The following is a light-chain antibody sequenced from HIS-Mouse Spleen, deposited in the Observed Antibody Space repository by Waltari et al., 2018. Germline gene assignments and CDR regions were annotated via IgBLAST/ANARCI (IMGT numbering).Light chain of an antibody. CDR2: EGS. V-gene: IGLV2-23*01. J-gene: IGLJ2*01. CDR1: SSAVGCYNL. CDR3: CSYAGSSTSVV. Sequence: QSALTQPASVSGSPGQSITIPCTGTSSAVGCYNLVSWYQQHPGKPPKLMIYEGSKRPSGVSNRFSGSKSGNTASLTISGLQAEDEADYYCCSYAGSSTSVVFGGGTKLTVL.